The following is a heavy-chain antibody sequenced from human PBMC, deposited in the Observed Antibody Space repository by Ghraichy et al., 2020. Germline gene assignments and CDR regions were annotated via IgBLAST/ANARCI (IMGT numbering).Heavy chain of an antibody. CDR3: ARDPPSRGMDV. J-gene: IGHJ6*02. V-gene: IGHV3-53*04. CDR1: GFTVSSNY. Sequence: GESLNISCAASGFTVSSNYMSWVRQAPGKGLEWVSVIYSGGSTYYADSVKGRFTISRHNSKNTLYLQMNSLRAEDTAVYYCARDPPSRGMDVWGQGTTVTVSS. CDR2: IYSGGST.